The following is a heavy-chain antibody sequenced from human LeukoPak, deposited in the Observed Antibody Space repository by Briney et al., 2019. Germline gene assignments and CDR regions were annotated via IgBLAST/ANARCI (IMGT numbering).Heavy chain of an antibody. J-gene: IGHJ6*02. V-gene: IGHV3-30*04. Sequence: GGSLRLSCAASGFTFSSYAMHWVRQAPGKGLEWVAVISYDGSNKYYADSVKGRFTISRDNSKNTLYLQMNSLRAEDTAVYFCARAAGNYYYGMDVWGQGTTVTVSS. D-gene: IGHD3-10*01. CDR2: ISYDGSNK. CDR3: ARAAGNYYYGMDV. CDR1: GFTFSSYA.